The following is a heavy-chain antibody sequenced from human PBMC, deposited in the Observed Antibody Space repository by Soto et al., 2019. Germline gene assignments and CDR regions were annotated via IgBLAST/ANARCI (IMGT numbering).Heavy chain of an antibody. CDR3: ATSVVHKWLVHDAFDI. CDR1: GDSISNSY. V-gene: IGHV4-59*03. J-gene: IGHJ3*02. CDR2: IYYSGTT. Sequence: SETLSLTCNVSGDSISNSYWSWIRQPPGKGLEWIAYIYYSGTTNYNPSLESRVTISMDTSKNQFSLRLTSVTAADTAVYYCATSVVHKWLVHDAFDIWGQGTLVTV. D-gene: IGHD6-19*01.